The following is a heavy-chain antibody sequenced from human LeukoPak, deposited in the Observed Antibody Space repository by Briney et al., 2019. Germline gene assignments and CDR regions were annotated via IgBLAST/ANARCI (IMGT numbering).Heavy chain of an antibody. CDR1: GFTFSSYW. CDR3: ARGGSTSCYG. D-gene: IGHD2-2*01. CDR2: INSDGSST. Sequence: GGSLRLSCAASGFTFSSYWMHWVRQAPGKGLVWVSRINSDGSSTSHADSVKGRFTISRDNAKNTLYLQMNSLRVEDTAVYFCARGGSTSCYGWGQGTLVTVSS. V-gene: IGHV3-74*01. J-gene: IGHJ4*02.